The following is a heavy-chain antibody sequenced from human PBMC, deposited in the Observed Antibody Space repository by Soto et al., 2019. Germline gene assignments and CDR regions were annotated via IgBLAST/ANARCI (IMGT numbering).Heavy chain of an antibody. D-gene: IGHD6-6*01. J-gene: IGHJ4*02. V-gene: IGHV3-23*01. CDR1: GFTFSSYA. Sequence: EVQLLESGGGLVQPGRSLRLSCAASGFTFSSYAMSWVRQAPGKGLEWVSAISGSGGSTYYADSVKGRFTISRDNSKNTLYLQMNSLRAEDTAVYYCAKDKVEYSSYLDYWGQGTLVTVSS. CDR3: AKDKVEYSSYLDY. CDR2: ISGSGGST.